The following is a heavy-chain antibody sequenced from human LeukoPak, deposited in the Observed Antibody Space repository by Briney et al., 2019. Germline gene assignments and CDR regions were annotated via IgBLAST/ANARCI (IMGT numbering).Heavy chain of an antibody. CDR3: ASPTYCTTTSCLRWYY. CDR2: IHYSGCT. J-gene: IGHJ4*02. D-gene: IGHD2-2*01. CDR1: GGSISSSSYY. V-gene: IGHV4-39*01. Sequence: SETLSLTCTVPGGSISSSSYYWGWIRQPPGKGLEWIGSIHYSGCTNYNPSLKSRVTISVDTSKNQFSLKLNSVTAADTSVYYCASPTYCTTTSCLRWYYWGRGTLVTVSS.